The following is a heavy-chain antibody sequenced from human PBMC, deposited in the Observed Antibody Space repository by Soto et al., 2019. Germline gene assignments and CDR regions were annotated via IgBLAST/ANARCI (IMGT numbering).Heavy chain of an antibody. J-gene: IGHJ5*02. Sequence: QVQLQQWGAGLLKPSETLSLTCAVYGGSFSGYYWSWIRQPPGKGLEWFGENNHSGGTNYNPSLKCRVTISVDTSKNLFSVELSSVAATDTAVYYCARGLGYCSGGSCLRPSGSWFDPWGQGTLVTVSS. CDR2: NNHSGGT. D-gene: IGHD2-15*01. V-gene: IGHV4-34*01. CDR3: ARGLGYCSGGSCLRPSGSWFDP. CDR1: GGSFSGYY.